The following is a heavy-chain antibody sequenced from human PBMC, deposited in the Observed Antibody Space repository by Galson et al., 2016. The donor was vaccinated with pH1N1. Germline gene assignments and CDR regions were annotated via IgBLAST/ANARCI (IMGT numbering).Heavy chain of an antibody. J-gene: IGHJ1*01. CDR2: IYWDDHK. Sequence: PALVKPTQTLTLTCTFSGFSLRTSGVGVGWIRQPPGEALDWLALIYWDDHKRYSPPLKSRLTITKDTSKNQVVLTMTNMDPVYTATFYCAHISSYYLDTSGYAKCFQHWGQGTLVIVSS. V-gene: IGHV2-5*02. CDR1: GFSLRTSGVG. CDR3: AHISSYYLDTSGYAKCFQH. D-gene: IGHD3-22*01.